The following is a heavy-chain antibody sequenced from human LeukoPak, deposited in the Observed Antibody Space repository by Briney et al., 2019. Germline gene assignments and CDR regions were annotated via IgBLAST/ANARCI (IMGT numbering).Heavy chain of an antibody. CDR2: INAGNGNT. D-gene: IGHD3-10*01. CDR1: GYTFTSYA. Sequence: GASVKVSCKASGYTFTSYAVHWVRQAPGQRLEWMGWINAGNGNTKYSQKFQGRVTITRDTSASTAYMELSSLRSEDTAVYYCARGITMVRGVIIIPYFDYWGQGTLVTVSS. J-gene: IGHJ4*02. CDR3: ARGITMVRGVIIIPYFDY. V-gene: IGHV1-3*01.